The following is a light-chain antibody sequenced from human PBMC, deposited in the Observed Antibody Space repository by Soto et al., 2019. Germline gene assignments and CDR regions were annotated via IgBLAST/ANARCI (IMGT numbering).Light chain of an antibody. J-gene: IGLJ1*01. CDR2: EVS. CDR3: SSYTSSTTLYV. V-gene: IGLV2-14*01. CDR1: SSDVGGYNY. Sequence: QSALTQPASVSGSPGQSITISCTGTSSDVGGYNYVSWYQQYPGKAPKLMIYEVSNRPSGVSNRFSGSKSGNTASLTISGLQAEDEADYYCSSYTSSTTLYVFGTGNNVTVL.